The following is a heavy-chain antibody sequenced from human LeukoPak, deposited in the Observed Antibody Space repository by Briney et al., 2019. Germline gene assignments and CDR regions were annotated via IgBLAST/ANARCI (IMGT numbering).Heavy chain of an antibody. CDR3: ARGLRYFDWLLSPLDY. J-gene: IGHJ4*02. CDR2: INPNSGGT. D-gene: IGHD3-9*01. V-gene: IGHV1-2*02. Sequence: ASVKVSCKASGYTFTGYYMHWVRQAPGQGLEWMGWINPNSGGTNYAQKFQGRVTMTRNTSISTAYTELSSLRSEDTAVYYCARGLRYFDWLLSPLDYWGQGTLVTVSS. CDR1: GYTFTGYY.